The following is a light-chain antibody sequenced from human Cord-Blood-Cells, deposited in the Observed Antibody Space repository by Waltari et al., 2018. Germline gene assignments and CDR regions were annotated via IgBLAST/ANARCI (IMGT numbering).Light chain of an antibody. CDR1: PSIRSW. V-gene: IGKV1-5*03. Sequence: DIQMTQSPSTLSASVGGRVPITSRASPSIRSWLAWSQQQPGKAPKLLIYKASSLESGVPSRFSGSGSGTEFPLTISSLLPDDSATYYCQQYNSYAYTFRQGTKLEVK. J-gene: IGKJ2*01. CDR3: QQYNSYAYT. CDR2: KAS.